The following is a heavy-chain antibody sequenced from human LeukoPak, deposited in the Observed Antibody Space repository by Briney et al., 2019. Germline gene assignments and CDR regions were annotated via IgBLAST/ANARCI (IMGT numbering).Heavy chain of an antibody. CDR3: ASPVNYYDSSGYYPCAY. D-gene: IGHD3-22*01. Sequence: ASVKVSCKASGGTFSSYAISWVRQAPGQGLEWMGGIIPIFGTANYAQEFQGRVTITADESTSTAYMELSSLRSEDTAVHYCASPVNYYDSSGYYPCAYWGQGTLVTVSS. CDR1: GGTFSSYA. CDR2: IIPIFGTA. J-gene: IGHJ4*02. V-gene: IGHV1-69*01.